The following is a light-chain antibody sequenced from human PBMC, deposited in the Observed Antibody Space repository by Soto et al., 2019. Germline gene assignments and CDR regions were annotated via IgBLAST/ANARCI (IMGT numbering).Light chain of an antibody. CDR3: QQYGSSPPLT. Sequence: IVFTQSPGTPSLPPGERATLSCSASQSVSSSYLAWYQQKPGQAPRLLIYGASSRATGIPDRFSGSGSGTDFTLTISRLEPEDFAVYYCQQYGSSPPLTFGGGTKVDIK. CDR1: QSVSSSY. CDR2: GAS. J-gene: IGKJ4*01. V-gene: IGKV3-20*01.